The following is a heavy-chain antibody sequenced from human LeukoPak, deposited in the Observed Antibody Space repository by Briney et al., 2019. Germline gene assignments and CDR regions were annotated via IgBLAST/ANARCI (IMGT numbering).Heavy chain of an antibody. D-gene: IGHD1-26*01. V-gene: IGHV3-23*01. CDR3: AKDKSGSQN. CDR2: IEGTTT. CDR1: GFTFSTYA. Sequence: GGSLRLSCAASGFTFSTYAMTWIRQAPGKGLEWVSTIEGTTTYYADSVKGRFTNSRDNSKNTLHLQMNSLRADDTVVYYCAKDKSGSQNRGQGTLVTVSS. J-gene: IGHJ4*02.